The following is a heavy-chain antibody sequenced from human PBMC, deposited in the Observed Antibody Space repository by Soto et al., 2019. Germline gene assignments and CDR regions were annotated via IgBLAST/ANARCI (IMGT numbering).Heavy chain of an antibody. V-gene: IGHV4-34*01. CDR1: GGSFSGYY. CDR3: TSTRPIPASRNLDY. J-gene: IGHJ4*02. D-gene: IGHD2-2*01. CDR2: INPTGGT. Sequence: QVQLQQWGAGLLKPSETLSLTCAVYGGSFSGYYWSWVRQSPGKGLVWIGEINPTGGTNYNPSLTHRASMSVDTSTNQSFLHSSSVTAADPAIYYCTSTRPIPASRNLDYWGQATLVTASS.